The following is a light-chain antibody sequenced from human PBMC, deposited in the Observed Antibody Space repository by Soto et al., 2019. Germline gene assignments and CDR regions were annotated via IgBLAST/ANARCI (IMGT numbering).Light chain of an antibody. V-gene: IGKV1-5*03. CDR2: KAS. CDR3: QQYHNYWT. Sequence: DIQMTQSPSTLSASVGDRVSITCRTSQSINSWLALYQQKPGEAPKLLIYKASSLESGVPSRFSGGGSGTEFTLTISSLQPDDFATYYCQQYHNYWTFGQGTKVDIK. J-gene: IGKJ1*01. CDR1: QSINSW.